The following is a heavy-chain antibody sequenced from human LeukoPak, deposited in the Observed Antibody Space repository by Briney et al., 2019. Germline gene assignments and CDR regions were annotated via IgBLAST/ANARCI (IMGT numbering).Heavy chain of an antibody. CDR2: INGADNVE. Sequence: GGSLILSCAASGFSLRSSEMNWVRQAPGKGPEWVAHINGADNVEYYTDSVRGRFTMSRDNAKDLLYLHLNSLRDEDTAVYYCARDTVNGPFVISLDLWGQGVLVTVSS. D-gene: IGHD2-8*01. V-gene: IGHV3-48*03. J-gene: IGHJ5*02. CDR3: ARDTVNGPFVISLDL. CDR1: GFSLRSSE.